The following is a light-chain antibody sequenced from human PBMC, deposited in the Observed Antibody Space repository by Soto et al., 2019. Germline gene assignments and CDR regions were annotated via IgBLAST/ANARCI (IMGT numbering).Light chain of an antibody. Sequence: QSVLTQPPSASGSPGQSVTISCTGTSSDVGAYDYVSWYQQHPGKVPKLIIYEVTNRPSGVSNRFSGSKSGNTASLTISGLQAEDEADYYCSSYTTSSTRVFGPGTKVTVL. V-gene: IGLV2-14*01. J-gene: IGLJ1*01. CDR3: SSYTTSSTRV. CDR2: EVT. CDR1: SSDVGAYDY.